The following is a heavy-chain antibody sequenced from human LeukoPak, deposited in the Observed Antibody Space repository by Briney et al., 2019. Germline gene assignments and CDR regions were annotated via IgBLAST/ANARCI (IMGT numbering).Heavy chain of an antibody. CDR3: ARDLGYGGNRVDY. Sequence: ASVKVSCKASGYTFTSYGISWVRQAPGQGLEWMGWISAYNGNTNCAQNLQGRVTMTTDTSAVTAYMELRSLTSDDTAVYYCARDLGYGGNRVDYWGQGALVTVSS. CDR1: GYTFTSYG. CDR2: ISAYNGNT. D-gene: IGHD4-23*01. J-gene: IGHJ4*02. V-gene: IGHV1-18*01.